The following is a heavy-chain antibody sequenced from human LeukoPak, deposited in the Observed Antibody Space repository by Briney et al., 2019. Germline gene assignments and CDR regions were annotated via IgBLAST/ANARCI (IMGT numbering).Heavy chain of an antibody. Sequence: GGSLRLSCAASGFTFSSHGMNWVRQAPGKGLEWVSYISSSSSTIYYADSVKGRFTISRDNAKNSLYLQMNSLRAEDTAVYYCAREYYDTLTGSSDAFDIWGQGTMVTVSS. D-gene: IGHD3-9*01. CDR1: GFTFSSHG. CDR2: ISSSSSTI. V-gene: IGHV3-48*01. CDR3: AREYYDTLTGSSDAFDI. J-gene: IGHJ3*02.